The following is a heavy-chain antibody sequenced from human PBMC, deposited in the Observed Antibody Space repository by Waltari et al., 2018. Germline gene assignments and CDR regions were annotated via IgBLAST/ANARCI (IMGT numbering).Heavy chain of an antibody. CDR2: INHSGNT. V-gene: IGHV4-39*06. J-gene: IGHJ5*02. D-gene: IGHD2-15*01. CDR1: GGSITMRNPF. Sequence: RLQLQESGPGLLKPSETLSLTCPVSGGSITMRNPFWGWIRQPPGKGLEWIGSINHSGNTYYNPSLKNGVTISVDRSKNQFSLKVNSVTAADTAVYYCVRDRERVALLNWFDPWGQGTLVTVSS. CDR3: VRDRERVALLNWFDP.